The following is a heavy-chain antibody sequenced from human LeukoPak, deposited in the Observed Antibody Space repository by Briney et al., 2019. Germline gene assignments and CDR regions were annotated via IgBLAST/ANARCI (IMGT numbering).Heavy chain of an antibody. D-gene: IGHD3-10*01. J-gene: IGHJ4*02. CDR1: GFTFDDYA. Sequence: GGSLRLSCAASGFTFDDYAMHWVRQAPGKGLEWVSGISWNSGSIGYADSVKGRFTISRDNAKNSLYLQMNSLRAEDTALYYCAKDHDYSGSGKFDYWGQGTLVTVSS. V-gene: IGHV3-9*01. CDR2: ISWNSGSI. CDR3: AKDHDYSGSGKFDY.